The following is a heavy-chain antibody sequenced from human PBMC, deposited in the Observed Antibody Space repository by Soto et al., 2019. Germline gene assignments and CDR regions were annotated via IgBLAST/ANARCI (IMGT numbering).Heavy chain of an antibody. J-gene: IGHJ6*02. Sequence: PGGSLRLSCAASGFTFSSYEMNWVRQAPGKGLEWVSYISSSGSTIYYADSVKGRFTISRDNAKNSLYLQMNSLRAEDTAVYYCARWLEHRGHVVYGMDVWGQGTTVTVSS. D-gene: IGHD1-1*01. CDR2: ISSSGSTI. CDR3: ARWLEHRGHVVYGMDV. V-gene: IGHV3-48*03. CDR1: GFTFSSYE.